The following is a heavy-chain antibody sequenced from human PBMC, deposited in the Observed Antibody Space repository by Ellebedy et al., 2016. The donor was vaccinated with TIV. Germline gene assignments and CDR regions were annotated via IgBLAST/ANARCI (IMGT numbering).Heavy chain of an antibody. CDR2: LRSSGAT. D-gene: IGHD3-22*01. CDR1: GGSISTTSYY. J-gene: IGHJ4*02. V-gene: IGHV4-39*07. CDR3: ARATIHHDTSGYWVNFDY. Sequence: MPSETLSLTCTVSGGSISTTSYYRGWIRQSPGKGLEWIGSLRSSGATYYSPSLKSRVTTSVDTSKNQFSLTLSSVTAADTAVYYCARATIHHDTSGYWVNFDYWGQGTLVTVSS.